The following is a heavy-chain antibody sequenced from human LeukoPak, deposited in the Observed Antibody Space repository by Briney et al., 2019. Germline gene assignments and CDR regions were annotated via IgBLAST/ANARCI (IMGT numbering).Heavy chain of an antibody. J-gene: IGHJ4*02. D-gene: IGHD2-15*01. Sequence: GRSLRLSCAASGFTFSSYDIHWVRQAPGKGLEWVSSISTSSSYIYYADSVKGRFTVSRDNAKNSVYLQMNSLRAEDTAVYYCARDPNVVIVSASCFDYWGQGTLVTVSS. CDR3: ARDPNVVIVSASCFDY. CDR1: GFTFSSYD. CDR2: ISTSSSYI. V-gene: IGHV3-21*01.